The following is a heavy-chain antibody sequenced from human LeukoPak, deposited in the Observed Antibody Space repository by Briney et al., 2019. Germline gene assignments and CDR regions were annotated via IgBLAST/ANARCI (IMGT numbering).Heavy chain of an antibody. Sequence: PSETLSLTCAVYGGSFSGYYWSWIRQPPGKGLEWIGEINHSGSTNYNPSLKSRVTISVDTSKNQFSLKLSSVTAADTAVYYCVREGYSSSWFDPWGQGTLVTVSS. CDR1: GGSFSGYY. CDR2: INHSGST. V-gene: IGHV4-34*01. J-gene: IGHJ5*02. CDR3: VREGYSSSWFDP. D-gene: IGHD6-13*01.